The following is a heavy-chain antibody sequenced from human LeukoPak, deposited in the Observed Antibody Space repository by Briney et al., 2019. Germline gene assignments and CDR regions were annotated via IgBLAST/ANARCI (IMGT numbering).Heavy chain of an antibody. Sequence: ASVKVSCKASGYTFTSYGISWVRQAPGQGLEWMGWISGYNGNTDYAQKLQGRVTMTTDTSTTTAYMELRSLRSDDTAVFYCARDLYYGSGSYYNDAFDIWGQGTMVTVSS. CDR3: ARDLYYGSGSYYNDAFDI. CDR1: GYTFTSYG. V-gene: IGHV1-18*01. CDR2: ISGYNGNT. D-gene: IGHD3-10*01. J-gene: IGHJ3*02.